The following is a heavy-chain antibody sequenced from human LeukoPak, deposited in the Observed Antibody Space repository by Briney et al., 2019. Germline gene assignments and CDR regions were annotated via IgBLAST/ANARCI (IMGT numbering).Heavy chain of an antibody. CDR3: TRGRATVTTHWLDP. D-gene: IGHD4-17*01. V-gene: IGHV1-8*03. J-gene: IGHJ5*02. Sequence: AGKVTYKRSRCTVNNYKINGLQQAAGQGGDGMGWRNPNSGNTAYAEKFQGRVPIHTSTSISTAYMELSSLRTDDTAVYYCTRGRATVTTHWLDPWGQGTLVTVSS. CDR2: RNPNSGNT. CDR1: RCTVNNYK.